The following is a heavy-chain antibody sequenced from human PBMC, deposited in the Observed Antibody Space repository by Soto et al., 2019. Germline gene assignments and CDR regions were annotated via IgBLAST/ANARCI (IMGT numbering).Heavy chain of an antibody. CDR1: GGTFSSYA. Sequence: SVKVSCKASGGTFSSYAISWVRQAPGQGLEWMGGIIPIFGTANYAQKFQGRVTITADESTSTAYMELSSLRSEDTAVCYCARGMAFTVTTFYYGMDVWGQGTTVTVSS. V-gene: IGHV1-69*13. J-gene: IGHJ6*02. CDR2: IIPIFGTA. CDR3: ARGMAFTVTTFYYGMDV. D-gene: IGHD4-4*01.